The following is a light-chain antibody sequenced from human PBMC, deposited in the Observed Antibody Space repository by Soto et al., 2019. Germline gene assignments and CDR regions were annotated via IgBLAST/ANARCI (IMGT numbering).Light chain of an antibody. V-gene: IGKV1-39*01. J-gene: IGKJ4*01. Sequence: EIRVTRSPVSLAACRIDTVTITCRASQSISSYLNWYQQKPGKAPKLMIYAASSLQSGVPSRFSGSLSGTDFNLTISSLQTADFATYYCPQRYSTPLTFGGATKVDIK. CDR3: PQRYSTPLT. CDR2: AAS. CDR1: QSISSY.